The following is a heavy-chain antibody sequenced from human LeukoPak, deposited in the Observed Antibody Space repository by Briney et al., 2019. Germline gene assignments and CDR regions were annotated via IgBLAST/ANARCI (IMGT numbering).Heavy chain of an antibody. J-gene: IGHJ4*02. CDR2: ISSSGSTI. CDR1: GFTFSSYE. CDR3: ARTIEMATISYFDY. D-gene: IGHD5-24*01. V-gene: IGHV3-48*03. Sequence: GGSLRLSCAASGFTFSSYEMNWVRQAPGKGLEWVSYISSSGSTIYYADSVKGRFTISRDNAKNSLYLQMNSLRAGDTAVYYCARTIEMATISYFDYWGQGTLVTVSS.